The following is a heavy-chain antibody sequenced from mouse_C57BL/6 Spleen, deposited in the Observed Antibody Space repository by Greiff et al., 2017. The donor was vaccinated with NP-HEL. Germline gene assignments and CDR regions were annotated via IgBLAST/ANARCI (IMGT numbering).Heavy chain of an antibody. D-gene: IGHD1-1*01. CDR3: ARWGYYGSSGYFDV. Sequence: EVQLVESGPELVKPGASVKISCKASGYSFTGYYMNWVKQSPEKSLEWIGEINPSTGGTTYNQKFKAKATLTVDKSSSTAYMQLKSLTSEDSAVYYCARWGYYGSSGYFDVWGTGTTVTVSS. V-gene: IGHV1-42*01. CDR2: INPSTGGT. CDR1: GYSFTGYY. J-gene: IGHJ1*03.